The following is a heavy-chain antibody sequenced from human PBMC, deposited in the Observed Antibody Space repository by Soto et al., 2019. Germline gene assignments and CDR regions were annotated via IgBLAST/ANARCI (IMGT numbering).Heavy chain of an antibody. CDR1: GGSISSYY. CDR3: ARHAGLPAAMRWGYYYMDV. CDR2: IYYSGST. D-gene: IGHD2-2*01. Sequence: SETLSLTCTVSGGSISSYYWSWIRQPPGKGLEWIGYIYYSGSTNYNPSLKSRVTISVDTSKNQFSLKLSSVTAADTAVYYCARHAGLPAAMRWGYYYMDVWGKGTTVTVSS. J-gene: IGHJ6*03. V-gene: IGHV4-59*08.